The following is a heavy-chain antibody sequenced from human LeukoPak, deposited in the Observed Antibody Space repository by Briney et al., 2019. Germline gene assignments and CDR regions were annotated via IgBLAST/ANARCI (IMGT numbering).Heavy chain of an antibody. Sequence: GGSLRLSCAASGFTFSSYGMNWVRQAPGKGLEWLANINEDGSAKNYVDSVKGRFTISRDNAVNSLYLQMNSLRAEDTAMYYCARDSRMNYYASWGRGTLVTVSS. J-gene: IGHJ5*02. V-gene: IGHV3-7*01. CDR2: INEDGSAK. D-gene: IGHD3-3*01. CDR3: ARDSRMNYYAS. CDR1: GFTFSSYG.